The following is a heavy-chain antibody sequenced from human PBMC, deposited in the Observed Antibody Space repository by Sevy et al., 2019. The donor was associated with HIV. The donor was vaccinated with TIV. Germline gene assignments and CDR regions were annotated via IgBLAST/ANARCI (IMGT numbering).Heavy chain of an antibody. J-gene: IGHJ4*02. D-gene: IGHD6-13*01. V-gene: IGHV3-15*01. CDR3: TTASWSQEDYYNY. CDR1: GFTFSNAW. Sequence: GGSLRLSCAASGFTFSNAWMSWVRQAPGKGLEWVGRIKGKIYDGTIDNAVPAKGRFSIKREDSKKTLYLQMNSLKTEDTAVYYCTTASWSQEDYYNYWGQGTLVTVSS. CDR2: IKGKIYDGTI.